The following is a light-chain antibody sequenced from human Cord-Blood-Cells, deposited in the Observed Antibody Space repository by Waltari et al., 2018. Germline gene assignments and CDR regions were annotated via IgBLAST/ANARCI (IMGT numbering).Light chain of an antibody. CDR3: QQYNSYSRT. J-gene: IGKJ1*01. CDR1: QSISSW. Sequence: DIQMTQSPSTLSASVGDRVTITCRASQSISSWLAWYQQKPGKAPKLLIYKASSLESGVPSRFSGRVSGTEFTLTISSLQPDDFATYYCQQYNSYSRTFGQGTKVEIK. V-gene: IGKV1-5*03. CDR2: KAS.